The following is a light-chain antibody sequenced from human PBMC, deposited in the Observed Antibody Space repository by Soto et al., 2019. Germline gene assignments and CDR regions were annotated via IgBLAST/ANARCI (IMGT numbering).Light chain of an antibody. CDR2: DTS. J-gene: IGKJ2*01. V-gene: IGKV3-11*01. CDR1: QTIRGL. CDR3: QQYYRTPPT. Sequence: EIVLTQSPATLSLSPGERATLSCRTSQTIRGLLNWYQQRPGQAPRLLIYDTSNRATDIPARFSGSGSGTDFILTISSLQAEDVAVYYCQQYYRTPPTFGQGTKLEIK.